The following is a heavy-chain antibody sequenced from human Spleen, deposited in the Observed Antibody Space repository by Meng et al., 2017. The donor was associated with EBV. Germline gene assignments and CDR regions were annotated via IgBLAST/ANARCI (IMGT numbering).Heavy chain of an antibody. J-gene: IGHJ4*02. CDR3: VKFHYIRGGY. Sequence: QTTCNASGPTLVKPTDSPPLTCNLPGLSLPLTAVGVVWILQPSGKALEYLALIYWDDDKRYSPTLKSRLSITKDTSKNQVVLTMTNMDPVDTATYYCVKFHYIRGGYWGQGTLVTVSS. CDR1: GLSLPLTAVG. CDR2: IYWDDDK. D-gene: IGHD3-10*01. V-gene: IGHV2-5*02.